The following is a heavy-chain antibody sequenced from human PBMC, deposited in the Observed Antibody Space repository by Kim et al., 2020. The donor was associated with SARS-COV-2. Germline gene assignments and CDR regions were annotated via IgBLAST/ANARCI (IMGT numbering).Heavy chain of an antibody. CDR1: GDSVSNTKYY. V-gene: IGHV4-39*01. J-gene: IGHJ3*02. CDR2: VYFTGST. Sequence: SETLSLTCTLSGDSVSNTKYYWGWIRQPPGKGLEWIGNVYFTGSTYQNPSLKSRLTVSVDTSKNQFSLGLRSVTAADTGIHYCARRGPRKEDAFDIWGQ. CDR3: ARRGPRKEDAFDI.